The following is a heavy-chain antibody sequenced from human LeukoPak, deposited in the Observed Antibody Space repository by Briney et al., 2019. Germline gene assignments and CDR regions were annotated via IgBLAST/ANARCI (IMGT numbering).Heavy chain of an antibody. CDR3: ARDSPQSRLVRAFDI. CDR1: GYTFTSYY. Sequence: GASVKVSCKASGYTFTSYYMHWVRQAPGQGLEWMGIFNPSGGSTSYAQKFQGRVTMTRDTSTSTVYMELSSLRSEDTAVYYCARDSPQSRLVRAFDIWGQGTMVTVSS. V-gene: IGHV1-46*01. CDR2: FNPSGGST. J-gene: IGHJ3*02. D-gene: IGHD6-19*01.